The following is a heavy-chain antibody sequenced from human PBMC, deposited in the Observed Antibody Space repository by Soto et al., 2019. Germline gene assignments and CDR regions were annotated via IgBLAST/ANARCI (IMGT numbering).Heavy chain of an antibody. CDR1: GFTFSIFA. CDR3: AKEVSLGSTVDLGY. J-gene: IGHJ4*02. V-gene: IGHV3-23*01. D-gene: IGHD7-27*01. CDR2: ISGSGGST. Sequence: GGSLRLSCAASGFTFSIFAMSWVRQSPGKGLEWVSTISGSGGSTYYADAVKGRFSISRNNSMGTLYLQMKSLRVEDTAIYYCAKEVSLGSTVDLGYWGQGTLVTVSS.